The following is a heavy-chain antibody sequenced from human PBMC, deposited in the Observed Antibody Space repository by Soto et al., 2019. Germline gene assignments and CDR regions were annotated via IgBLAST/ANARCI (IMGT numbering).Heavy chain of an antibody. J-gene: IGHJ4*02. CDR2: ISGYNGNT. D-gene: IGHD2-15*01. V-gene: IGHV1-18*01. CDR3: ARVGGWGCSGGSSCFDY. CDR1: GYTFTSYG. Sequence: ASVKVSCKASGYTFTSYGISLVRQAPGQGLEWMGWISGYNGNTNYAQKVQGRVTMTTDTSTSTAYMELRSLRFDDTAVYYCARVGGWGCSGGSSCFDYWGQGTLVTVSS.